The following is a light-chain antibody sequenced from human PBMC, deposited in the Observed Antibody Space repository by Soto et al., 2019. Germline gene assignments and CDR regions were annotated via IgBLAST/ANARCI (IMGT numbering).Light chain of an antibody. J-gene: IGLJ2*01. CDR2: DVS. CDR1: RSDVGGYKY. Sequence: QSALTQPACVSGSPGQSITISCTETRSDVGGYKYVSWYQQYPGKVPRLIMYDVSIRPLGVSARFSGSKSGNTASLTIFGLQPEDEADYYCSPFARSGIRLFGGGTKVTVL. V-gene: IGLV2-14*03. CDR3: SPFARSGIRL.